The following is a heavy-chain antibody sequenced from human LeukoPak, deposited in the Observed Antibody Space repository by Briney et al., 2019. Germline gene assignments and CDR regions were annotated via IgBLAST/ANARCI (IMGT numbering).Heavy chain of an antibody. Sequence: QSGGSLRLSCAASGFTFSSYWMNWARQAPGKGLEWVASINHNGNVNYYVDSVKGRFTISRDNAKNSLYLQMSNLRAEDTAVFYCARELSGSISRHFDYWGQGTLVTVSS. CDR1: GFTFSSYW. D-gene: IGHD2-15*01. J-gene: IGHJ4*02. CDR3: ARELSGSISRHFDY. V-gene: IGHV3-7*03. CDR2: INHNGNVN.